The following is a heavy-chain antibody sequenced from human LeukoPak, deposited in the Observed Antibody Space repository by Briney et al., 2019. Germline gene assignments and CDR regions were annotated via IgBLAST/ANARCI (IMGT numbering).Heavy chain of an antibody. J-gene: IGHJ4*02. V-gene: IGHV3-21*01. CDR2: ISSSSSYI. Sequence: GGSLRLSCAASGFTFSSYSMNWVRQAPGKGLEWVSSISSSSSYIYYADPVKGRFTISRDNAKNSLYLQMNSLRAEDTAVYYCARDIEYGDYVPDYWGQGTLVTVSS. CDR1: GFTFSSYS. D-gene: IGHD4-17*01. CDR3: ARDIEYGDYVPDY.